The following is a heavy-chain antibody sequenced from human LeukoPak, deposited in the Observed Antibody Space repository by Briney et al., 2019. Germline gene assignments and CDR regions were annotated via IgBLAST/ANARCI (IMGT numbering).Heavy chain of an antibody. V-gene: IGHV1-2*02. CDR3: ARVVDCGGDCYYGTWFDP. D-gene: IGHD2-21*02. Sequence: ASVKVSCKASGYTFTGYYMHWVRQAPGQGLEWMGWINPNSGDTNYAQKFQGRVTMSRDTSMRTAYMELSRLRSDDTAIYYCARVVDCGGDCYYGTWFDPWGQGTLVTVSS. CDR2: INPNSGDT. CDR1: GYTFTGYY. J-gene: IGHJ5*02.